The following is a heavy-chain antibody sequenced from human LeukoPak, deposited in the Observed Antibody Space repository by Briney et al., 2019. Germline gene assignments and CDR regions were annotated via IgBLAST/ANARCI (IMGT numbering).Heavy chain of an antibody. CDR1: GYSFTSYW. J-gene: IGHJ4*02. Sequence: PGESLKISCKGSGYSFTSYWIGWVRQMPGKGLEWMGIIYPGDSDTRYSPSFQGQATISADKSISTAYLQWSSLKASDTAMYYCARQGGYSYGSQRSPNPSKYYFDYWGQGTLVTVSS. V-gene: IGHV5-51*01. CDR3: ARQGGYSYGSQRSPNPSKYYFDY. CDR2: IYPGDSDT. D-gene: IGHD5-18*01.